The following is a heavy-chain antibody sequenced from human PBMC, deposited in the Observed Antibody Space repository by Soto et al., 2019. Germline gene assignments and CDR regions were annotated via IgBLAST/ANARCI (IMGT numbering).Heavy chain of an antibody. V-gene: IGHV1-69*13. J-gene: IGHJ6*02. CDR3: AKSIRSNYESYGMDV. CDR2: IIPIFGTA. CDR1: GGTFSSYA. D-gene: IGHD4-4*01. Sequence: ASVKVSCKASGGTFSSYAISWVRQAPGQGLEWMGGIIPIFGTANYAQKFQGRVTITADESTSTAYMELSSLRSEDTAVYYCAKSIRSNYESYGMDVWGQGTTVTVSS.